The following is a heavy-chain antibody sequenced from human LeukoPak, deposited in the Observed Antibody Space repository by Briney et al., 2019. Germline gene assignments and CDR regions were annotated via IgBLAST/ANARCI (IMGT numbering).Heavy chain of an antibody. CDR1: GGSISGYY. D-gene: IGHD3-22*01. Sequence: SETLSLTCTVSGGSISGYYWDWIRQPPGKGLDWIGYIHYSGSSKYSPSLKSRVAMSVDTSMNQFSLKLTSVTAADTAVYYCARYDSSSSALENWGQGTLVTVSS. CDR2: IHYSGSS. J-gene: IGHJ4*02. CDR3: ARYDSSSSALEN. V-gene: IGHV4-59*01.